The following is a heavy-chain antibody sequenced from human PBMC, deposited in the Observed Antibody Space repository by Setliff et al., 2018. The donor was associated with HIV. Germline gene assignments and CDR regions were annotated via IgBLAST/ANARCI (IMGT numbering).Heavy chain of an antibody. CDR1: GGSISAYY. V-gene: IGHV4-59*08. J-gene: IGHJ3*01. Sequence: ASETLSLTCTVSGGSISAYYWNWIRQAPGEGLEWIGYIHVSGNTKYNPSLKSRVTMSVDTSNNQFSLRLSSVTAADTAVYYCARTGYAFDVWGLGTMVTVSS. CDR2: IHVSGNT. CDR3: ARTGYAFDV.